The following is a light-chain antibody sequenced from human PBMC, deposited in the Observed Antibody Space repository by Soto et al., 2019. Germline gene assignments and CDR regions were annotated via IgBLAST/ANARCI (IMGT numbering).Light chain of an antibody. CDR1: SSNIGAGYD. CDR2: ANG. CDR3: QSYDRSLSGYV. V-gene: IGLV1-40*01. Sequence: QSVLTQPPSVPRAPGQRVTTSCTGSSSNIGAGYDVHWYQQLPGTAPKLLIYANGNRPSGVPVRFSGSKSGTSASLAIAGLQAEDEADYYCQSYDRSLSGYVLGTGTKVTVL. J-gene: IGLJ1*01.